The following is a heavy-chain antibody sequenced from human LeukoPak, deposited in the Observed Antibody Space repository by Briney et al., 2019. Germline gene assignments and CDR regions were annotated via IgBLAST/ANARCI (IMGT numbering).Heavy chain of an antibody. J-gene: IGHJ4*02. V-gene: IGHV4-61*01. CDR3: ARRRANYYDSSGYYFDY. CDR1: GYSISSGYY. D-gene: IGHD3-22*01. CDR2: IYYSGST. Sequence: SETLSLTCTVSGYSISSGYYWSWIRQPPGKGLEWIGYIYYSGSTNYNPSLKSRVTISVDTSKNQFSLKLSSVTAADTAVYYCARRRANYYDSSGYYFDYWGQGTLVTVSS.